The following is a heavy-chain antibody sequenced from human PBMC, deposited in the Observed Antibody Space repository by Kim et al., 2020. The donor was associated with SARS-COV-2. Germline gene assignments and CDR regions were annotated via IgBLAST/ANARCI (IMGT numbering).Heavy chain of an antibody. CDR3: ATYDSSGYYPDY. Sequence: GGSLRLSCAASGFTFSSYSMNWVRQAPGKGLEWVSSISSSSSYIYYADSVKGRFTISRDNAKNSLYRQMNSLRAEDTAVYYCATYDSSGYYPDYWGQGTLVTVSS. V-gene: IGHV3-21*01. CDR1: GFTFSSYS. CDR2: ISSSSSYI. D-gene: IGHD3-22*01. J-gene: IGHJ4*02.